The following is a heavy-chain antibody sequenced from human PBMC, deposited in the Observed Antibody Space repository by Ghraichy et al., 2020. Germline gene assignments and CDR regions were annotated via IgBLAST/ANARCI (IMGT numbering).Heavy chain of an antibody. CDR1: GFIFSSYA. CDR2: ISGSGGST. J-gene: IGHJ2*01. CDR3: AKGYQERIGRGWYFDL. D-gene: IGHD1-14*01. V-gene: IGHV3-23*01. Sequence: GSLNISCAASGFIFSSYAMSWVRQAPGKGPECVSGISGSGGSTYYADSVKGRFTISRDNSKNTLYLQMNSLRAEDTAVYYCAKGYQERIGRGWYFDLWGRGTLVTVSS.